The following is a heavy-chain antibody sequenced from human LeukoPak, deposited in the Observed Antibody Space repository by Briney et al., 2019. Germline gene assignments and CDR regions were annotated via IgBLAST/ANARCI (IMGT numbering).Heavy chain of an antibody. V-gene: IGHV4-59*01. CDR2: IYYSGST. J-gene: IGHJ4*02. D-gene: IGHD5/OR15-5a*01. Sequence: SETLSLTCTVSGGSTSSYYWSWIRQPPGKGLEWIGYIYYSGSTNYKPSLKSRVTISVDTSKNQFSLKLSSVTAADTAVYYCATNYSVSYSFDYWGQGTLVTVSS. CDR1: GGSTSSYY. CDR3: ATNYSVSYSFDY.